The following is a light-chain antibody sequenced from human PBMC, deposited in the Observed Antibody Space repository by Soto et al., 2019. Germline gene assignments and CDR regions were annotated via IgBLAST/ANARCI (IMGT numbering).Light chain of an antibody. J-gene: IGKJ1*01. CDR1: QSVSSY. V-gene: IGKV3-11*01. CDR3: QQRGNWPLT. Sequence: EIVLTQSPATLSLSPGEKETLSCRARQSVSSYFAWYQQKPGQAPRLLIYDASNRDTGIPARFSGSGSGTDFTLTISSLEPEDFAIYYCQQRGNWPLTFGQGTKVDIK. CDR2: DAS.